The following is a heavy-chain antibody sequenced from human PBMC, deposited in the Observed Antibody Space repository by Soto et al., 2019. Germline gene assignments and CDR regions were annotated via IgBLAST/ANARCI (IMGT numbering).Heavy chain of an antibody. CDR3: ARDSDFCTGGSCYGNFDF. J-gene: IGHJ4*02. D-gene: IGHD2-15*01. CDR2: IYYSGRT. V-gene: IGHV4-31*03. Sequence: QVQLQESGPGLVKPSQTLSLTCTVSGGSISSGTYYWTWIRQRPGKGLEWIGFIYYSGRTYYNPSLKSRTTISLDTSDNQFSLRLSSVTAADTAVYYCARDSDFCTGGSCYGNFDFWGQGTLVTVSS. CDR1: GGSISSGTYY.